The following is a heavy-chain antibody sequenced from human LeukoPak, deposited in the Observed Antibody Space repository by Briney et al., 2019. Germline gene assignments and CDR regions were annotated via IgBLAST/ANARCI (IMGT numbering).Heavy chain of an antibody. J-gene: IGHJ6*02. CDR2: IYYSGST. CDR3: ARDLYGDYVMDV. V-gene: IGHV4-39*07. D-gene: IGHD4-17*01. CDR1: GGSISSSSYY. Sequence: SETLSLTCTVSGGSISSSSYYWGWIRQPPGKGLEWIGSIYYSGSTYYNPSLKSRVTISVDTSKNQFSLKLSSVTAADTAVYYCARDLYGDYVMDVWGQGTTVTVSS.